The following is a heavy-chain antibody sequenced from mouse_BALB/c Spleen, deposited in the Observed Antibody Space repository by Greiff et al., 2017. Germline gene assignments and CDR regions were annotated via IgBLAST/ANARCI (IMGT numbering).Heavy chain of an antibody. Sequence: EVHLVESGGDLVKPGGSLKLSCAASGFTFSSYGMSWVRQTPDKRLEWVATISSGGSYTYYPDSVKGRFTISRDNAKNTLYLQMSSLKSEDTAMYYCARHEDRGGPDYWGQGTTLTVSS. CDR2: ISSGGSYT. CDR1: GFTFSSYG. CDR3: ARHEDRGGPDY. V-gene: IGHV5-6*01. J-gene: IGHJ2*01.